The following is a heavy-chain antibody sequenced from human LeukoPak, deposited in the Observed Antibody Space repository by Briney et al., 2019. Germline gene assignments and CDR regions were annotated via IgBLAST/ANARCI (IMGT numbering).Heavy chain of an antibody. Sequence: GRYRRVSSAPNGWTFASHTIDRAHQGPWERTVLGSSFKSGSDYIYYADSVKGRFTISRDNAKNSQYLQMNSLRAYDTVVYYCARGVSYRVVGTATDFDYWGPGILVNVSS. V-gene: IGHV3-21*01. CDR3: ARGVSYRVVGTATDFDY. J-gene: IGHJ4*02. CDR2: FKSGSDYI. CDR1: GWTFASHT. D-gene: IGHD2-21*02.